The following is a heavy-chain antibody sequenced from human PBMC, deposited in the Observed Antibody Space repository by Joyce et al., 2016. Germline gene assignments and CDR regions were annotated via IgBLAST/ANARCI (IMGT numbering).Heavy chain of an antibody. V-gene: IGHV4-4*02. CDR1: GDSITTHNW. Sequence: QVQLQESGPGLVRPSGTLSLTCAVSGDSITTHNWWSWVRQPPGKGLEWIGDVHQSGSTNSNPSLKSRVTISVDQSNNHFSLSLTSVTAADTAVYYCARRELYGDYAYFQRWGQGALVTVSS. J-gene: IGHJ1*01. D-gene: IGHD4-17*01. CDR2: VHQSGST. CDR3: ARRELYGDYAYFQR.